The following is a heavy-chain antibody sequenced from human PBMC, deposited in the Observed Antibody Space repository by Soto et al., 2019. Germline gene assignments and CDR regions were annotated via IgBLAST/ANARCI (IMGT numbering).Heavy chain of an antibody. CDR2: IKSKPDGGTT. CDR3: ATGAFYSNYGKSYFDY. CDR1: GLTFSNAW. D-gene: IGHD4-4*01. Sequence: GGSLRLSCAASGLTFSNAWMSWVRQAPGKGLEWVGRIKSKPDGGTTDYAAPVKGRFTISRDDSKNTLYLQMNSLKTEDTAMYYCATGAFYSNYGKSYFDYWGQRTLVTVCS. J-gene: IGHJ4*02. V-gene: IGHV3-15*01.